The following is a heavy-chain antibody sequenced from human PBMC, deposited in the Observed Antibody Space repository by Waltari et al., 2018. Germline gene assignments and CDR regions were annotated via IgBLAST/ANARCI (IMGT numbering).Heavy chain of an antibody. Sequence: HVQLVQSGAAVKKPGASAKVSCKASGGPFSSYGISPLRQALGRGLDGMARSVAIFGTANCAQKFQGRVTITADESTSTAYMGLGRLRTEDTAVYYCASGLSDIVVRWYARGPGANNDGMDVWGQGTTVTVSS. J-gene: IGHJ6*02. CDR2: SVAIFGTA. CDR3: ASGLSDIVVRWYARGPGANNDGMDV. D-gene: IGHD2-2*01. V-gene: IGHV1-69*15. CDR1: GGPFSSYG.